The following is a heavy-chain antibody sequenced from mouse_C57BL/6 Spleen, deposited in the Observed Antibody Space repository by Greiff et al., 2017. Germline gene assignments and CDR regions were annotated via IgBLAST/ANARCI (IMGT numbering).Heavy chain of an antibody. Sequence: EVKLQEPGPGLVKPSQSLSLTCSVTGYSFTSGYFWYWIRQFPGNILEWMGYISYDGSNNYNPYLKNRISITRDTSKNQLFLKVNSGTTEDTATYDGAKLWTYAMDYWGQGTSVTVSS. CDR3: AKLWTYAMDY. V-gene: IGHV3-6*01. D-gene: IGHD1-1*02. CDR2: ISYDGSN. CDR1: GYSFTSGYF. J-gene: IGHJ4*01.